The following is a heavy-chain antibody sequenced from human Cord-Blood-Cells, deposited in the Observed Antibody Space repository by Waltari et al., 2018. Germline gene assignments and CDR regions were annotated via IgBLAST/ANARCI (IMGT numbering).Heavy chain of an antibody. V-gene: IGHV3-30*04. J-gene: IGHJ1*01. CDR2: ISYDGSNK. CDR3: ARVWTTEYFQH. Sequence: QVQLVESGGGVVQPGRSLRLSCSASGFTSSSYAMPWVRQAPGKGLEWVAVISYDGSNKYYADSVKGRFTISRDNSKNTLYLQMNSLRAEDTAVYYCARVWTTEYFQHWGQGTLVTVSS. CDR1: GFTSSSYA. D-gene: IGHD4-4*01.